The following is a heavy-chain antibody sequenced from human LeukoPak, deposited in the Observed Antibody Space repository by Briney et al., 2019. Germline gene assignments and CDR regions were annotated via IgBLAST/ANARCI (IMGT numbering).Heavy chain of an antibody. CDR1: GFTLSSYG. CDR2: ISGSGGGT. CDR3: ARDSKSLKSLDY. Sequence: GGPLRLSCAASGFTLSSYGLNWVRQAPGKGLEWVSGISGSGGGTYYGDSVKGRFTISRDNSKNTLYLQMNSMRAEDTAIYYCARDSKSLKSLDYWAQGTLVTVSS. J-gene: IGHJ4*02. V-gene: IGHV3-23*01. D-gene: IGHD2/OR15-2a*01.